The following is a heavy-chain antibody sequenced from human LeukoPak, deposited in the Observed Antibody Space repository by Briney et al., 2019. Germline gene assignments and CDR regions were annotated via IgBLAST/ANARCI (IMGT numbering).Heavy chain of an antibody. Sequence: GGSLRLSCTASGFTFGDYAMSWVRQAPGKGLEWVGFIRSKAYGGTTEYAASVKGRFTISRDDSKSIAYLQMNSPKTEDTAVYYCTRDPGCSSTSCYVYYYYYMDVWGKGTTVTVSS. V-gene: IGHV3-49*04. CDR2: IRSKAYGGTT. J-gene: IGHJ6*03. CDR3: TRDPGCSSTSCYVYYYYYMDV. CDR1: GFTFGDYA. D-gene: IGHD2-2*01.